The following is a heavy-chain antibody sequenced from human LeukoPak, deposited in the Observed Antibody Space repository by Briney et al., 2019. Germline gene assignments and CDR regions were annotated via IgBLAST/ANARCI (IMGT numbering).Heavy chain of an antibody. CDR2: ISGDGVSS. Sequence: PGGSLRLSCAASGFMFDDYAMHWVRQVPGRGLEWVSHISGDGVSSFCADSVRGRFTISRDNNNNSLSLQMYSLTTEDTAFYYCAREQFSHTSNYFDNWGQGILVTVSS. J-gene: IGHJ4*02. CDR1: GFMFDDYA. V-gene: IGHV3-43*02. D-gene: IGHD5-24*01. CDR3: AREQFSHTSNYFDN.